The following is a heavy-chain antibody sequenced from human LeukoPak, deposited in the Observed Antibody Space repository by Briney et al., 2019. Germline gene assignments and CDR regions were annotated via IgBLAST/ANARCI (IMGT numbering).Heavy chain of an antibody. CDR2: IYHSGST. D-gene: IGHD6-19*01. J-gene: IGHJ4*02. Sequence: SGTLSLTCAVSGGSISSSNWWSWVRQPPGKGLEWIGEIYHSGSTNYNPSLKSRVTISVDKSKNQFSLKLSSVTAADTAVYYCARSIAVAGGMGGYYFDYWGQGTLVTVSS. CDR3: ARSIAVAGGMGGYYFDY. CDR1: GGSISSSNW. V-gene: IGHV4-4*02.